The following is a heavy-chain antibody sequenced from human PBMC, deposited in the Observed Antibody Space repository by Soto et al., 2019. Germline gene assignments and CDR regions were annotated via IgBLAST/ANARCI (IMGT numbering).Heavy chain of an antibody. CDR2: ISGSGGST. CDR1: GFTFSSYA. Sequence: PGGSLRLSCAASGFTFSSYAMSWVRQAPGKGLEWVSAISGSGGSTYYADSVKGRFTISRDNSKNTLYLQMNSLRAEDTAVYYCAKATRSGIAAAGKALWFDPWGQGTLVTVSS. J-gene: IGHJ5*02. D-gene: IGHD6-13*01. CDR3: AKATRSGIAAAGKALWFDP. V-gene: IGHV3-23*01.